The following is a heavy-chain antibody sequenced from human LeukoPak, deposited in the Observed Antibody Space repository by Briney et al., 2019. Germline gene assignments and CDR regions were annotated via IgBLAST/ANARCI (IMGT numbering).Heavy chain of an antibody. Sequence: QTGGSLRLSCAASGFTFRNYWMSWVRQTPGEALEWVANIKQDGSEMYYLDSVKGRFTISRDNAKNSLFLQMNSLRGDDTAIYYCARDKVTGGSYFDYWGQGTLVTVSS. CDR1: GFTFRNYW. D-gene: IGHD7-27*01. V-gene: IGHV3-7*01. J-gene: IGHJ4*02. CDR2: IKQDGSEM. CDR3: ARDKVTGGSYFDY.